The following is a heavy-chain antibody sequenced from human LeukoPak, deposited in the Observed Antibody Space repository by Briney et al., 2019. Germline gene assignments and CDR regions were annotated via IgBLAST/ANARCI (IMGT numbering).Heavy chain of an antibody. D-gene: IGHD1-26*01. V-gene: IGHV1-8*01. CDR2: MNPNIVNT. Sequence: GASVKGSCKASGYTFTSYDINWVRQATGQGLEWMGWMNPNIVNTGYTQKFQGRVTMTRNTSITTTYMDRSSLSSEDTTVYYCARGKTSGCYYGYFQHWGQGTLVSVSS. J-gene: IGHJ1*01. CDR1: GYTFTSYD. CDR3: ARGKTSGCYYGYFQH.